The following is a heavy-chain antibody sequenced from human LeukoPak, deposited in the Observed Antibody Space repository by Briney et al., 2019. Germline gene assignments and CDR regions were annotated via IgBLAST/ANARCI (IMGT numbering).Heavy chain of an antibody. CDR1: GFTFSSYA. J-gene: IGHJ5*02. V-gene: IGHV3-30-3*01. CDR2: ISYDGSNK. CDR3: ARGRYTSTNWFDP. Sequence: GGSLRLSCAASGFTFSSYAMHWVRQAPXXXXEWVXXISYDGSNKYYADSVKGRFTTSRDNSKNTLYLQMNSLRTEDAAVYYCARGRYTSTNWFDPWGQGTLVTVSS. D-gene: IGHD1-26*01.